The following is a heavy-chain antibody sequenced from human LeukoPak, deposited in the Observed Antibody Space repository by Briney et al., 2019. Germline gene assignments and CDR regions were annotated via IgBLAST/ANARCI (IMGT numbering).Heavy chain of an antibody. Sequence: SGGSLRLSCAASGFTFSSYGMHWVRQAPGKGLEWVAFIRYDGSNKYYADSVKGRFTISRDNSKNTLYLQMNSLRAEDTAVYYCAKDPPNWKTRDKGYYFDYWGQGTLVTVSS. CDR3: AKDPPNWKTRDKGYYFDY. CDR1: GFTFSSYG. J-gene: IGHJ4*02. D-gene: IGHD1-20*01. CDR2: IRYDGSNK. V-gene: IGHV3-30*02.